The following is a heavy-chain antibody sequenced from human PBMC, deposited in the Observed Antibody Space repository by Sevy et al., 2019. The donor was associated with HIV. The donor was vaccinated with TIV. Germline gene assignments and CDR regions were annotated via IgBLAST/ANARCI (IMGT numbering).Heavy chain of an antibody. Sequence: GGSLRLSCAASGFTFSSYAMSWVHQAPGKGLEWVSAISGSGGSTYYADSVKGRFTISRDNSKNTLYLQMNSLRAEDTAVYYCAKDLNQMTNFDYWGQGTLVTVSS. J-gene: IGHJ4*02. CDR3: AKDLNQMTNFDY. V-gene: IGHV3-23*01. CDR1: GFTFSSYA. CDR2: ISGSGGST. D-gene: IGHD4-17*01.